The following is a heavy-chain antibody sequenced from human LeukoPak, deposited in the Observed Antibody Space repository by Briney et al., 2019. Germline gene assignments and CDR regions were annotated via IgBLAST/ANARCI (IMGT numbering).Heavy chain of an antibody. CDR3: ARGNLNYYGSGSYIDY. CDR1: GFTFSSYD. J-gene: IGHJ4*02. D-gene: IGHD3-10*01. V-gene: IGHV3-21*01. CDR2: ISSSSSYI. Sequence: GGSLRLSCAASGFTFSSYDMNWVRQAPGKGLEWVSSISSSSSYIYYADSVKGRFTISRDNAKNSLYLQMNSLRAEDTAVYYCARGNLNYYGSGSYIDYWGQGTLVTVSS.